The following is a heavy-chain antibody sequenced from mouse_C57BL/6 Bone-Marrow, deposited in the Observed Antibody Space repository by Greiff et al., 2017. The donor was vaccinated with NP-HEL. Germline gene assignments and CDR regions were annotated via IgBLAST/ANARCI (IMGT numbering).Heavy chain of an antibody. J-gene: IGHJ2*01. CDR1: GFNIKDDY. V-gene: IGHV14-4*01. Sequence: VQLQQSGAELVRPGASVKLSCTASGFNIKDDYMHWVKQRPEQGLEWIGWIDPENGDTEYASKFQGKATITADTSSNTAYLHLSSLISEDTSVYYCTLSFFDYWGQGTTLTVSS. CDR2: IDPENGDT. D-gene: IGHD1-1*01. CDR3: TLSFFDY.